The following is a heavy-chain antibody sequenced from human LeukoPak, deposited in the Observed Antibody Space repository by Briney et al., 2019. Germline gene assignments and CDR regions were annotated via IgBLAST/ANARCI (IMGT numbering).Heavy chain of an antibody. J-gene: IGHJ4*02. V-gene: IGHV3-30*04. CDR3: AKDRESTGDYVFDY. CDR2: ISYDGSNK. D-gene: IGHD4-17*01. Sequence: GGSLRLSCAASGFTFSSYAMHWVRQAPGKGLEWVAVISYDGSNKYYADSVKGRFTISRDNSKNTLYLQMNSLRAEDTAVYYCAKDRESTGDYVFDYWGQGTLVTVSS. CDR1: GFTFSSYA.